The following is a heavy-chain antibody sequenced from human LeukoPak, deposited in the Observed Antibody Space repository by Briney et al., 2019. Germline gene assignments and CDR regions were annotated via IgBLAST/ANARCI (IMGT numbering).Heavy chain of an antibody. J-gene: IGHJ4*02. V-gene: IGHV3-9*03. CDR3: AKDQYCSSTSCHGGFDY. CDR2: ISWNSGGI. D-gene: IGHD2-2*01. Sequence: GGSLRLSCAASGFTFDDYAMHWVRQAPGKGLEWVSGISWNSGGIGYADSVKGRFTISRDNAKNSLYLQMNSLRVEDMALYYCAKDQYCSSTSCHGGFDYWGQGTLVTVSS. CDR1: GFTFDDYA.